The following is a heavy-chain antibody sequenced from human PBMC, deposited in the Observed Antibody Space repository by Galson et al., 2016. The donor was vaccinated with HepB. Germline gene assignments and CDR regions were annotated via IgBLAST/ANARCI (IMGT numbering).Heavy chain of an antibody. CDR1: GDSVSSNSAT. D-gene: IGHD5-12*01. J-gene: IGHJ6*02. V-gene: IGHV6-1*01. CDR3: ARVRSGYSGYANPFYYGMDV. CDR2: TYYRSKWYN. Sequence: CAISGDSVSSNSATWNWIRQSPSRGLEWLGRTYYRSKWYNDYALSVKSRITINQDTSKNQFSLQLNSVTPEDTAVYYCARVRSGYSGYANPFYYGMDVWGQGTTVTVSS.